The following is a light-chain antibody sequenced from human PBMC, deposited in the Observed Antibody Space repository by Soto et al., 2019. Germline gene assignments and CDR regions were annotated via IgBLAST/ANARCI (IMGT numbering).Light chain of an antibody. J-gene: IGKJ1*01. CDR1: QSVSSS. V-gene: IGKV3-15*01. CDR2: DTS. CDR3: QQYVHWPPGA. Sequence: EIVVTQSPATLSVSPGERVTLSCRASQSVSSSLAWYQQRPGQAPRLLIYDTSTRAPGIAARFSGSGSGTEFTLTISGLQSEDVAVYYCQQYVHWPPGAFGQGPKVDSK.